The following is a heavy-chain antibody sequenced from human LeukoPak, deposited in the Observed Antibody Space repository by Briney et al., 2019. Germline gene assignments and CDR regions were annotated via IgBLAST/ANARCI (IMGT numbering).Heavy chain of an antibody. CDR1: GGSFSGYY. CDR3: ARGLKKACSSTSCYVYYYYYGMDV. D-gene: IGHD2-2*01. V-gene: IGHV4-34*01. CDR2: INHSGST. J-gene: IGHJ6*04. Sequence: SETLSLTCAVYGGSFSGYYWSWIRQPPGKGLEWIGEINHSGSTNYNPSLKSRVTISVDTSKNQFSLKLSSVTAADTAVYYCARGLKKACSSTSCYVYYYYYGMDVWGKGTTVTVSS.